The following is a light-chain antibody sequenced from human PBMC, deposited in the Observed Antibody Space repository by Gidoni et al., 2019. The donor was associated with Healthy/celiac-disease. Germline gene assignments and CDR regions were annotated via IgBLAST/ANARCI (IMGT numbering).Light chain of an antibody. Sequence: DIQMTHSPYSLSASVGDRVTITCQASQEISNYLNWYQQKQGKAPKLLIYDASRFSGSGAGTDFTFTISSLQPEDIATYYCQQYDNLPYTFGQGTKLEIK. J-gene: IGKJ2*01. V-gene: IGKV1-33*01. CDR3: QQYDNLPYT. CDR1: QEISNY. CDR2: D.